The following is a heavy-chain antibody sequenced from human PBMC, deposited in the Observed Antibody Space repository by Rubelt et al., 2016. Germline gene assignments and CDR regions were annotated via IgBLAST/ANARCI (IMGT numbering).Heavy chain of an antibody. Sequence: QVQLQQWGAGLLKPSETLSLTCAVYGGSFSGYYWSWIRQPPGKGLEWIGEIYHSGSTNYNPSLKSRVTISVDKSKNQFSLKLSSVTAADTAVYYCARGYSGSFFDYWGQGTLVTVSS. CDR1: GGSFSGYY. J-gene: IGHJ4*02. V-gene: IGHV4-34*01. CDR2: IYHSGST. CDR3: ARGYSGSFFDY. D-gene: IGHD1-26*01.